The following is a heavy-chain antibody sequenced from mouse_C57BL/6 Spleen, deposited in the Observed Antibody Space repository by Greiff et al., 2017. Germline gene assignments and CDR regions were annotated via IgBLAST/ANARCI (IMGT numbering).Heavy chain of an antibody. V-gene: IGHV5-6*02. CDR1: GFTFSSYG. J-gene: IGHJ4*01. CDR2: ISSGGSYT. Sequence: DVMLVESGGDLVKPGGSLKLSCAASGFTFSSYGMSWVRQTPDKRLEWVATISSGGSYTYYPDSVKGRFTISRDNAKNTLYLQMSSLKSEDTAMYYCARQGVDAYYYAMDYWGQGTSVTGAS. CDR3: ARQGVDAYYYAMDY.